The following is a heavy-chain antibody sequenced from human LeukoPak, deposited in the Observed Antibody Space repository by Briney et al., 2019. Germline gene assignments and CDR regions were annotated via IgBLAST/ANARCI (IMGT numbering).Heavy chain of an antibody. D-gene: IGHD3-10*01. CDR3: ARDGYASGSHDY. CDR2: IKQDGSEK. J-gene: IGHJ4*02. CDR1: GFTFSSYW. Sequence: PGGSLRLSCAASGFTFSSYWMSWVRRAPGTGLEWVANIKQDGSEKSYVDSVKGRFTISRDNAKSSLYMQMNSLRVEDTAVYYCARDGYASGSHDYWGQGTLVTVSS. V-gene: IGHV3-7*04.